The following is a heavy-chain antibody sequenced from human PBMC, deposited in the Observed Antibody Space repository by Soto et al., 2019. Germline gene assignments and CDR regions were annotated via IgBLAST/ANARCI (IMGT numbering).Heavy chain of an antibody. CDR1: GFTFSNYV. CDR3: AKRRGEGFFDY. CDR2: ISGNGVDT. Sequence: EVQLSESGGYVVQPGGSLRLSCTASGFTFSNYVMGWVRQAPGKGLEWVSAISGNGVDTYYADSVKGRFTISRDNSKNTLYLQMNMLRAEDTAVFYCAKRRGEGFFDYWGQGTLVTVSS. J-gene: IGHJ4*02. V-gene: IGHV3-23*01. D-gene: IGHD3-16*01.